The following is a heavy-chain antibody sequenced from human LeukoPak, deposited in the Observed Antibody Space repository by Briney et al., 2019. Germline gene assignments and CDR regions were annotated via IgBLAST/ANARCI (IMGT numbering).Heavy chain of an antibody. V-gene: IGHV4-59*01. Sequence: SETLSLTCTVSGGSISSYYWSWIRQPPGKGLEWIGYMYYSGSTNYNPSLKSRVTISADTSKNQFSLKLSSVTAADTAVYYCARVPSGWTDDAFDIWGQGTMVTVSS. J-gene: IGHJ3*02. CDR1: GGSISSYY. CDR3: ARVPSGWTDDAFDI. D-gene: IGHD6-19*01. CDR2: MYYSGST.